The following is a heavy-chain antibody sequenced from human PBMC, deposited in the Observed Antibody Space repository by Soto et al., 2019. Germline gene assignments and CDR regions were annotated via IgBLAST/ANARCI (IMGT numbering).Heavy chain of an antibody. CDR1: GFTFSSYA. V-gene: IGHV3-30-3*01. Sequence: PGGSLRLSCAASGFTFSSYAMHWVRQAPGKGLEWVAVISYDGSKKYYADSVKGRFTISRDNSKNTLYLQMNSLRAEDTAVYYCARRGNDYCYGMDVWGQGTTVTVSS. D-gene: IGHD3-16*01. CDR3: ARRGNDYCYGMDV. J-gene: IGHJ6*02. CDR2: ISYDGSKK.